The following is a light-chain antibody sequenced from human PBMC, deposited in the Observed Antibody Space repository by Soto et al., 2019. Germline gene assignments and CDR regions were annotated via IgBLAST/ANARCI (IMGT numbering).Light chain of an antibody. CDR1: QGVTTN. J-gene: IGKJ4*01. V-gene: IGKV3-15*01. CDR3: QQYKNWPPLT. CDR2: DVS. Sequence: EIVMTQSPASLSVSPGERVTLSCRAGQGVTTNFAWYQQKSGQSPRLLIYDVSTRATGVPARFSGTGSETDFTLTISGLQSEDSAVYFCQQYKNWPPLTFGGGTKVEI.